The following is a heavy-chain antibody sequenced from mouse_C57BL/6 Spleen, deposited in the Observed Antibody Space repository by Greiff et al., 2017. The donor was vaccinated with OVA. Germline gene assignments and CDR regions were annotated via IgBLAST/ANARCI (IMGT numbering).Heavy chain of an antibody. D-gene: IGHD4-1*01. J-gene: IGHJ2*01. CDR1: GFTFTDYY. CDR3: ARSLNWAYFDY. CDR2: IRNKANGYTT. Sequence: EVHLVESGGGLVQPGGSLSLSCAASGFTFTDYYMSWVRQPPGKALEWLGFIRNKANGYTTEYSASVKGRFTISRDNSQSILYLQMNALRAEDSATYYCARSLNWAYFDYWGQGTTLTVSS. V-gene: IGHV7-3*01.